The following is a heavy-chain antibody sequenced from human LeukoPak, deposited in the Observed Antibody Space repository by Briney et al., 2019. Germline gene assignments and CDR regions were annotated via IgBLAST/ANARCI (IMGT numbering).Heavy chain of an antibody. Sequence: GASVKVSCKASGYTFTSYGISWVRQAPGQGLEWMGWISAYNGNTNYAQKLQGRVTMTTDTSTSTDYMELRSLRSDDTAVYYCARDPYYYYMDVWGKGTTVTVSS. CDR3: ARDPYYYYMDV. J-gene: IGHJ6*03. CDR1: GYTFTSYG. CDR2: ISAYNGNT. V-gene: IGHV1-18*01.